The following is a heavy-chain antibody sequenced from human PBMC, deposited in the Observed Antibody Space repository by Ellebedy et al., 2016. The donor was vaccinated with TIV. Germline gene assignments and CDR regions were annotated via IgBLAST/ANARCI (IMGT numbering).Heavy chain of an antibody. V-gene: IGHV4-39*01. Sequence: MPRGSLRLSCTVSGGSISSSSYYWGWIRQPPGKGLEWIGSIYFSGSTYYNPSLKSRVTTSVDASKNQFSLKLSSVTAADTAVYYCARRKVRSGPAFDYWGQGTLVTVSS. CDR2: IYFSGST. J-gene: IGHJ4*02. CDR3: ARRKVRSGPAFDY. CDR1: GGSISSSSYY. D-gene: IGHD3-10*01.